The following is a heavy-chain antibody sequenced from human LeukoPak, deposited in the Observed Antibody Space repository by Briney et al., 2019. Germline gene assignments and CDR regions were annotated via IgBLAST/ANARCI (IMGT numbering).Heavy chain of an antibody. CDR2: IKSKTDGGTT. V-gene: IGHV3-15*07. D-gene: IGHD1-26*01. J-gene: IGHJ5*02. CDR3: TADCGFSEFDP. Sequence: PGGSPRLSCAASGFTFSNAWMNWVRQAPGKGLEWVGRIKSKTDGGTTDYAAPVKGRFTISRDDSKNTLYLQMNSLKTEDTAVYYCTADCGFSEFDPWGQGTLVTVSS. CDR1: GFTFSNAW.